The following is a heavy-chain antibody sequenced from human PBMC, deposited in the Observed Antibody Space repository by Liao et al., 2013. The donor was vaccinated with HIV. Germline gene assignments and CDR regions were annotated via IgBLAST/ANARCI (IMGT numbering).Heavy chain of an antibody. CDR1: GGSISRGAYY. Sequence: QVQLQESGPGLVKPSQTLSLTCTVSGGSISRGAYYWSWIRQPAGKGLEWIGRIFISGSTDYNPSLKSRVTISADTSKNQFSLKLTSVTASDTAVYYCARGRGAYDLYYFDYWGQGTLVTVSS. D-gene: IGHD1-26*01. CDR2: IFISGST. V-gene: IGHV4-61*02. CDR3: ARGRGAYDLYYFDY. J-gene: IGHJ4*02.